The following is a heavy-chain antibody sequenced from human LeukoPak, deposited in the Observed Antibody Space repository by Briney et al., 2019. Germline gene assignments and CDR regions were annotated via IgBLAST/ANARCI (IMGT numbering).Heavy chain of an antibody. J-gene: IGHJ2*01. CDR1: GGSISSGSYY. V-gene: IGHV4-61*02. CDR3: ARGSARAFRWYFDL. D-gene: IGHD6-6*01. Sequence: SQTLSLTCTVSGGSISSGSYYWSSIRQPAGKGLELIGRIYTSGCTNYNPSLKSRITISVDTSKNQFSLKLSSVTAADTAVYYCARGSARAFRWYFDLWGRGTLVTVSS. CDR2: IYTSGCT.